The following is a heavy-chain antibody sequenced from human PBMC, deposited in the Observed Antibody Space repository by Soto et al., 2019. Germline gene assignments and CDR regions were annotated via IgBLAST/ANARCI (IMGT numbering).Heavy chain of an antibody. V-gene: IGHV4-59*08. J-gene: IGHJ4*02. CDR2: IYYSGST. CDR3: ARIRSSSFFDY. CDR1: GGSISSYY. Sequence: PSETLSLTCTVSGGSISSYYWSWIRQPPGTGLEWIWYIYYSGSTNYNPSLKIRVTISVDTSKNQFSLKLSSVTAADTAVYYCARIRSSSFFDYWGQGTLVTVSS. D-gene: IGHD6-6*01.